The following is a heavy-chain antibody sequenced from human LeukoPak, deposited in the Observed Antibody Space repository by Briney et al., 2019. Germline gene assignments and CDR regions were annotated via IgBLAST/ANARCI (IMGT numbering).Heavy chain of an antibody. CDR3: AKGGRQLALDY. V-gene: IGHV3-43*02. D-gene: IGHD1-1*01. CDR2: ISADGGST. Sequence: AGGSLRLSCAASGFTFDEYTMHWVRQAPGKGLEWVSLISADGGSTNHADSVKSRFSISRDNSKHSLHLQMSSLRTDDTALYYCAKGGRQLALDYWGQGTLVTVSS. CDR1: GFTFDEYT. J-gene: IGHJ4*02.